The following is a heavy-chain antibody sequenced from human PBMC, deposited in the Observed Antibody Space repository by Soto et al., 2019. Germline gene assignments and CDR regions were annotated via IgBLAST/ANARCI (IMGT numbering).Heavy chain of an antibody. D-gene: IGHD6-13*01. CDR2: LSGSGGST. J-gene: IGHJ4*02. Sequence: PGGSLRRSCAASGFTFSSYAMSWVRQAAGTRLEWLSALSGSGGSTYHADSVKGRFTISRDNSKNTLYLQINSLRAEDTAVYYCAKDKRTAAAGFNYFDYWGRG. CDR3: AKDKRTAAAGFNYFDY. V-gene: IGHV3-23*01. CDR1: GFTFSSYA.